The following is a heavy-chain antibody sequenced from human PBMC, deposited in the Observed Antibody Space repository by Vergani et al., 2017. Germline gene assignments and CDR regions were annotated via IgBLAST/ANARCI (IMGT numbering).Heavy chain of an antibody. CDR2: ISAYNGNT. J-gene: IGHJ4*02. V-gene: IGHV1-18*01. Sequence: QVQLVQSGAEVKKPGASVKVSCKASGYTFTSYGLSWVRQAPGQGPGWMGWISAYNGNTNYAQKLQGRVTMTTDTSKSTAYRELRSLSSDDTAVYYCARDARRVVVVTASIDYWGQGTLVTVSS. D-gene: IGHD2-21*02. CDR3: ARDARRVVVVTASIDY. CDR1: GYTFTSYG.